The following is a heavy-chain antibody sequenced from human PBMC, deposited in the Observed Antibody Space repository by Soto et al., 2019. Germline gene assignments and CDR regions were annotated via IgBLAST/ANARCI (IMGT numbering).Heavy chain of an antibody. CDR2: ISAYNGNT. Sequence: ASVKVSCKASGYTFTSYGISWVRQAPGQGLEWMGWISAYNGNTNYAQKLQGRVTMTTDTSTSTAYMELRSLRSDDTAVYYCARDRPTYCSGGSCYSGGSGLFWFDPWGQGTLVTVSS. CDR3: ARDRPTYCSGGSCYSGGSGLFWFDP. CDR1: GYTFTSYG. V-gene: IGHV1-18*01. J-gene: IGHJ5*02. D-gene: IGHD2-15*01.